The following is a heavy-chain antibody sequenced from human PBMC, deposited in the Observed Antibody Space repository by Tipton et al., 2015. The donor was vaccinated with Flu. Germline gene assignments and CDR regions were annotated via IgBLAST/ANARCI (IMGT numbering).Heavy chain of an antibody. CDR2: IYHSGST. Sequence: TLSLTCAVSGYSISSGYYWGWIRQPPGKGLEWIGSIYHSGSTYYNPSLKSRVTISVDTSKNQFSLKLSSVTAADTAVYYCARDLQNWFDPWGQGTLVTVSS. J-gene: IGHJ5*02. CDR3: ARDLQNWFDP. CDR1: GYSISSGYY. V-gene: IGHV4-38-2*02.